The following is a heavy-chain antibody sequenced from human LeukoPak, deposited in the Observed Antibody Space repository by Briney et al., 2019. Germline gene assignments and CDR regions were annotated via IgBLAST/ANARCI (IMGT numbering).Heavy chain of an antibody. CDR1: GGSISSYY. J-gene: IGHJ4*02. V-gene: IGHV4-59*12. D-gene: IGHD6-19*01. Sequence: KPSETLSLTCTVSGGSISSYYWSWIRQPPGKGLEWIGYIYYSGSTNYNPSLKSRVTISVDTSKNQFSLKLSSVTAADTAVYYCARIGSGWYIRIDYWGQGTLVTVSS. CDR3: ARIGSGWYIRIDY. CDR2: IYYSGST.